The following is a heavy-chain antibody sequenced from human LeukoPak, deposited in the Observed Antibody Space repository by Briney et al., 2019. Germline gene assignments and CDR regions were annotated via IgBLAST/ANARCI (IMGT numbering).Heavy chain of an antibody. CDR1: GGSISSYY. D-gene: IGHD2-2*01. CDR3: ARGVVVVPAVSPGGSYYYYYYMDV. V-gene: IGHV4-4*07. CDR2: IYTSGST. J-gene: IGHJ6*03. Sequence: PSETLSLTCTVSGGSISSYYWSWIRQPAGKGLEWIGRIYTSGSTNYNPSLKSRVTMSVDTSKNQFSLKLSSVTAADTAVYYCARGVVVVPAVSPGGSYYYYYYMDVWGKGTTVTVSS.